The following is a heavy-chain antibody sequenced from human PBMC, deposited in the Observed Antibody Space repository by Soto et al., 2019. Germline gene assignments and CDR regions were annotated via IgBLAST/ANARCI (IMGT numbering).Heavy chain of an antibody. Sequence: GGSLRLSCAASGFTFSSYAMSWVRLAPGKGLEWVSAISGSGGSTYYADSVKGRFTISRDNSKNTLYLQMNSLRAEDTAVYYCAKASHAGLLYCSGGSCYYGYWGQGTLVTVSS. CDR1: GFTFSSYA. D-gene: IGHD2-15*01. CDR2: ISGSGGST. J-gene: IGHJ4*02. CDR3: AKASHAGLLYCSGGSCYYGY. V-gene: IGHV3-23*01.